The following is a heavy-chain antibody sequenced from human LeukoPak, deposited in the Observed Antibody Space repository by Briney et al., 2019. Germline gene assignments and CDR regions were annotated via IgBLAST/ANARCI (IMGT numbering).Heavy chain of an antibody. CDR1: GGSISSYY. CDR2: IYYSGST. D-gene: IGHD4-17*01. Sequence: SETLSLTCTVSGGSISSYYWSWIRRPPGKGLEWIGYIYYSGSTNYNPSLKSRVTISVDTSKNQFSLKLSSVTAADTAVYYCAREKNYGDSYYFHYWGQGTLVTVSS. J-gene: IGHJ4*02. CDR3: AREKNYGDSYYFHY. V-gene: IGHV4-59*01.